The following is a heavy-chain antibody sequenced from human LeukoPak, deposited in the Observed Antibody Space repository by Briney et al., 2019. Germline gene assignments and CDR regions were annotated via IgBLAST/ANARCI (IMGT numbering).Heavy chain of an antibody. CDR1: GFTFDDYA. D-gene: IGHD6-13*01. V-gene: IGHV3-9*01. Sequence: GRSLRLSCAASGFTFDDYAMHWVRQAPGKGLEWDSGISWNSGSIGYADSVKGRFTISRDNAKNSLYLQMNSLRAEDTALYYCAKDPNYSSSWYLNYWGQGTLVTVSS. CDR2: ISWNSGSI. J-gene: IGHJ4*02. CDR3: AKDPNYSSSWYLNY.